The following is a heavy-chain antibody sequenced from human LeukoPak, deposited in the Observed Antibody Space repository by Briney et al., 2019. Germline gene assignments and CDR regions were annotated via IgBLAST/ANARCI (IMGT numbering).Heavy chain of an antibody. V-gene: IGHV3-30-3*01. Sequence: GGSLRLSCAASGFTFSSYAMHWVRQAPGKGLEWVAVISYDGSNKYYADSVKGRFTISRDNSKNTLYLQMNSLRAEDTAVYYCARDSSVSRRSLKRYFDLWGRGTLVTVSS. CDR1: GFTFSSYA. CDR3: ARDSSVSRRSLKRYFDL. CDR2: ISYDGSNK. J-gene: IGHJ2*01.